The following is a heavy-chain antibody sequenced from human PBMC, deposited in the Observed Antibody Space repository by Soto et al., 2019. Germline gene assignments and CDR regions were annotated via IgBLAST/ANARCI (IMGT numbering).Heavy chain of an antibody. J-gene: IGHJ4*02. CDR1: GFTFTNYR. V-gene: IGHV3-74*01. Sequence: LRLSCAASGFTFTNYRIHWVRQAPGKGLVWVARINSDGTRINYADSVKGRFTISRDNAKNTVFLQMNSLRDEDSAVYFCARAGDWNYVQDFWGQGLLVTVSS. D-gene: IGHD1-7*01. CDR3: ARAGDWNYVQDF. CDR2: INSDGTRI.